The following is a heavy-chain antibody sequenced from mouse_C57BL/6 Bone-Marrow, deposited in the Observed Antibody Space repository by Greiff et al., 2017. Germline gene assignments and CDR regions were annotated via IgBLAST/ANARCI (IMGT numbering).Heavy chain of an antibody. D-gene: IGHD1-1*01. Sequence: VQLQQSGAELARPGASVKLSCKASGYTFTSYGISWVKQRTGQGLEWIGEIYPRSGNTYYNEKFKGKATLTADKSSSTAYMELRSLTSEDSAVYFCARDYYGSSLFDYWGQGTTLTVSS. CDR1: GYTFTSYG. V-gene: IGHV1-81*01. CDR2: IYPRSGNT. J-gene: IGHJ2*01. CDR3: ARDYYGSSLFDY.